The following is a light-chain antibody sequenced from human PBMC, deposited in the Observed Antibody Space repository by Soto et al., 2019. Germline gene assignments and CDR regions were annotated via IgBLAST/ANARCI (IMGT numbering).Light chain of an antibody. Sequence: QSVLTQPPSASGTPGQRVTISCSGSSSNIGSNYVYWYQQLPGTAPKLLIYRNNQRPSWVPDRFSGSKSGTSASLAISGPRSEDEADYYCAAWDDSLSGPVFGGGTQLTVL. CDR2: RNN. J-gene: IGLJ2*01. V-gene: IGLV1-47*01. CDR3: AAWDDSLSGPV. CDR1: SSNIGSNY.